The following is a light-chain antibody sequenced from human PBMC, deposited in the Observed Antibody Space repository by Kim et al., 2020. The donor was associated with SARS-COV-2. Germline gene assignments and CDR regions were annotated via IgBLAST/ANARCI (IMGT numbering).Light chain of an antibody. J-gene: IGLJ2*01. Sequence: SYELTQPPSVSVSPGQTASITCSGDKLGDKYACXYQQKPGQSPVLVIYQDSKRPSGIPERFSGSNSGNTATLTISGTQAMDEADYYCQAWDSRVVFGGGT. CDR1: KLGDKY. V-gene: IGLV3-1*01. CDR3: QAWDSRVV. CDR2: QDS.